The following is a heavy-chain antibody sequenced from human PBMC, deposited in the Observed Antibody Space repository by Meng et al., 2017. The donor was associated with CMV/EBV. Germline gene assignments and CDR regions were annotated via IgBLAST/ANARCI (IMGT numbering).Heavy chain of an antibody. CDR1: GFTFSSYA. CDR3: AKSIVVVPAARVAAAGPLGC. CDR2: ISGSGGST. J-gene: IGHJ4*02. V-gene: IGHV3-23*01. D-gene: IGHD2-2*01. Sequence: GESLKISCAASGFTFSSYAMSWARQAPGKGLEWVSAISGSGGSTYYADSVKGRFTISRDNSKNTLYLQMNSLRAEDTAVYYCAKSIVVVPAARVAAAGPLGCWGQGTLVTVSS.